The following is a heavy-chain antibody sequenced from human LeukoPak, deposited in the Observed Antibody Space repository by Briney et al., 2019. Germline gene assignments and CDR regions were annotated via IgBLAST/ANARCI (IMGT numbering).Heavy chain of an antibody. CDR1: RYTFTSYD. V-gene: IGHV1-8*01. D-gene: IGHD7-27*01. CDR3: VRGPPNWGYDY. Sequence: ASVKVSCKASRYTFTSYDFSWVRQATGQRPEWMGWMSPNSGDTGYAQKFQDRVTMTRNTSISTAYMELSSLRSDDTAVYYCVRGPPNWGYDYWGPGTLVTVSS. J-gene: IGHJ4*02. CDR2: MSPNSGDT.